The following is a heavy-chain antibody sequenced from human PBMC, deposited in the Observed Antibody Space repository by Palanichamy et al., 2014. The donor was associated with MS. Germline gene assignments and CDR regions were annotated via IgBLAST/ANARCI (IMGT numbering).Heavy chain of an antibody. J-gene: IGHJ1*01. CDR2: IWYDGSKR. D-gene: IGHD2-15*01. V-gene: IGHV3-33*01. Sequence: QVQLVEVWGGVVQPGRSLRLSCAASGFTFSSYGMHWVRQAPGKGLEWVAIIWYDGSKRYYADSVKGRFTISRDNSKNTLYLQMNSLRVEDTAVYYCARDGYSFNGDYDVLHWGQGTLVTVSS. CDR1: GFTFSSYG. CDR3: ARDGYSFNGDYDVLH.